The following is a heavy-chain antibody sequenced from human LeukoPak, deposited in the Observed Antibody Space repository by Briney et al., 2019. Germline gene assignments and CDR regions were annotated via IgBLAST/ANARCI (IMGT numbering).Heavy chain of an antibody. CDR2: IHYSGST. CDR1: GGSISSGNYY. V-gene: IGHV4-31*03. CDR3: ASGYSDYIYYFDY. J-gene: IGHJ4*02. D-gene: IGHD4-11*01. Sequence: SQTLSLTCTVSGGSISSGNYYWNWIRQHPGKGLEWIGYIHYSGSTYYNPSLKSRVTISVDTSENQFSLKLSSVTAADTAIYYCASGYSDYIYYFDYWGPGILVTVSS.